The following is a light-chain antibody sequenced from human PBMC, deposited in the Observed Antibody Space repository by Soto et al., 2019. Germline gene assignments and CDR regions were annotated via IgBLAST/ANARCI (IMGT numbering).Light chain of an antibody. Sequence: EIVLTQSPATQSSSPGERATLSCRASQSVSSYLAWYQQKPGQAPRLLIYDASNRATGIPARFSGSGSGTDFTLTISSLEPEDFAVYYCQQRSNWLTFGGGTKVEIK. CDR1: QSVSSY. CDR3: QQRSNWLT. J-gene: IGKJ4*01. V-gene: IGKV3-11*01. CDR2: DAS.